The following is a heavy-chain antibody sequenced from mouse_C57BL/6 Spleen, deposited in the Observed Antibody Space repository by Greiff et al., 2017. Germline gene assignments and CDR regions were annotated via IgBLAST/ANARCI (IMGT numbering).Heavy chain of an antibody. D-gene: IGHD1-1*01. Sequence: DVKLQESGGGLVKPGGSLKLSCAASGFTFSDYGMHWVRQAPEKGLEWVAYISSGSSTIYYADTVKGRFTISRDNAKNTLFLQMTSLRSEDTAMYYCARDLYYGSSPFAYWGQGTLVTVSA. CDR2: ISSGSSTI. CDR1: GFTFSDYG. V-gene: IGHV5-17*01. CDR3: ARDLYYGSSPFAY. J-gene: IGHJ3*01.